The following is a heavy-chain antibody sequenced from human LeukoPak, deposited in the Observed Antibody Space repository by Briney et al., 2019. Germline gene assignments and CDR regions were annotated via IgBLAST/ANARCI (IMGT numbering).Heavy chain of an antibody. Sequence: SQTLSLTCALSGDILSSNSAAWNWIRQSPSRGLEWLGRTYYRSKLYNDYAASVKSRIIINPDTSKNQFSLQLNSVTPEDTAIYYCARYSSSPKDFDYWGLGTLVTVSS. D-gene: IGHD6-6*01. CDR3: ARYSSSPKDFDY. J-gene: IGHJ4*02. CDR2: TYYRSKLYN. V-gene: IGHV6-1*01. CDR1: GDILSSNSAA.